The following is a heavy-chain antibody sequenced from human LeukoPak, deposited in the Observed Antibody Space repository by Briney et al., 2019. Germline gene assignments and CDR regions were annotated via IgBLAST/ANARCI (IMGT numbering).Heavy chain of an antibody. CDR2: IYYSGST. CDR1: GGSISSYY. D-gene: IGHD6-19*01. V-gene: IGHV4-59*01. J-gene: IGHJ4*02. CDR3: ARVSEKYSSGWYYFDY. Sequence: PSETLSLTCTVSGGSISSYYWSWLRQPPGKGLEWIGYIYYSGSTNYNPSLKSRVTISVDTSKNQFSLKLSSVTAADTAVYYCARVSEKYSSGWYYFDYWGQGTLVTVSS.